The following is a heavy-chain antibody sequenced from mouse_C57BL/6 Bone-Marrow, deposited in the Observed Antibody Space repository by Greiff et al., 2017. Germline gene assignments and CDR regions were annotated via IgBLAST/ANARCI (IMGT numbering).Heavy chain of an antibody. CDR2: IYPRDGST. V-gene: IGHV1-85*01. Sequence: QVQLKESGPELVTPGASVKLSCKASGYTFTSYDINWVKQRPGQGLEWIGWIYPRDGSTKYNEKFKDKATLTVDTSSSTAYMELHSLTSEDSAVYFCARDYGSSYWYFDVWGTGTTVTVSS. CDR1: GYTFTSYD. D-gene: IGHD1-1*01. J-gene: IGHJ1*03. CDR3: ARDYGSSYWYFDV.